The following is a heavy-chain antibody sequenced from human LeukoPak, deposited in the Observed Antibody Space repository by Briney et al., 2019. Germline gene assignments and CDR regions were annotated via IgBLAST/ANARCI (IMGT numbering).Heavy chain of an antibody. V-gene: IGHV4-34*01. D-gene: IGHD2-2*01. Sequence: PSATLSLTCAVYGPSFSGYYWSSIRPPPGEGLEWIVYINHSGRTNYNPSRKSRVITSVDKARNQFSLKLRSVTAADTAVYYCVRGDRSDYCSSTNCYVANWFDPWGQGTLVTVSS. J-gene: IGHJ5*02. CDR1: GPSFSGYY. CDR3: VRGDRSDYCSSTNCYVANWFDP. CDR2: INHSGRT.